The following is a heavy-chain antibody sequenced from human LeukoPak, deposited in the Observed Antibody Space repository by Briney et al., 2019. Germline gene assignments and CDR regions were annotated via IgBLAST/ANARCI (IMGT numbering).Heavy chain of an antibody. CDR3: ATQGYSSSWPVRDWFDP. D-gene: IGHD6-13*01. Sequence: ASVKVSCKASGGTFSSYAISWVRQAPGQGLEWMGRIIPILGIANYAQKFQGRVTITADKSTGTAYMELSSLRSEDTAVYYCATQGYSSSWPVRDWFDPWGQGTLVTVSS. V-gene: IGHV1-69*04. J-gene: IGHJ5*02. CDR2: IIPILGIA. CDR1: GGTFSSYA.